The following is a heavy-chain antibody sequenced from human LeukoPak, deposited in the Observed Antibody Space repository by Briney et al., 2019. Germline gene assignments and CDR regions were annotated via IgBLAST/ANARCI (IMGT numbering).Heavy chain of an antibody. J-gene: IGHJ4*02. Sequence: TSETLSLTCAVYGGSFSGYYWSWIRQPPGKVLEWIGEINHSGSTNYNPSLKSRVTISVDTSKNQFSLKLSSVTAADTAVYYCARDLPQGGGYLAYFDYWGQGTLVTVSP. CDR3: ARDLPQGGGYLAYFDY. CDR2: INHSGST. V-gene: IGHV4-34*01. D-gene: IGHD3-22*01. CDR1: GGSFSGYY.